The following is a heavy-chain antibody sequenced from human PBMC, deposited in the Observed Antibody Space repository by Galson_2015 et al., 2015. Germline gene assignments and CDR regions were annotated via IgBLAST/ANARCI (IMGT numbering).Heavy chain of an antibody. J-gene: IGHJ4*02. CDR1: GFTVSSNY. Sequence: SLRLSCAASGFTVSSNYMSWVRQAPGKGLEWVSVIYSGGSTYYADSVKGRFTISRDNAKNSLYLQMNSLRDEDTAVYYCARGATGDRLGYWGQGTLVTVSS. V-gene: IGHV3-53*01. CDR2: IYSGGST. CDR3: ARGATGDRLGY. D-gene: IGHD7-27*01.